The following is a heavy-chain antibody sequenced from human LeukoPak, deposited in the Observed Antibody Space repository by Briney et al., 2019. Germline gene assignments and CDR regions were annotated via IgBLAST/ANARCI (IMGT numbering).Heavy chain of an antibody. CDR2: ISGNGSPI. J-gene: IGHJ4*02. CDR3: ARDPEFSYGYYFDY. D-gene: IGHD5-18*01. Sequence: GGSLRLSCAASGFTFSSYEMNWVRQAPGKGLEWVSYISGNGSPIYYADSVKGRFTISRDNSKNSLFLQLNSLGADDTAVYYCARDPEFSYGYYFDYWGQGTLVTVSS. CDR1: GFTFSSYE. V-gene: IGHV3-48*03.